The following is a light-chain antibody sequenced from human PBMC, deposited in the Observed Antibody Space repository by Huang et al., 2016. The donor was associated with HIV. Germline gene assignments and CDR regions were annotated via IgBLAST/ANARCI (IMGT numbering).Light chain of an antibody. V-gene: IGKV3-11*01. CDR2: DAS. Sequence: DIVLTHSPASLSLSPGERATLSCRASQTISTYLAWYQQKPGQSPRLLIYDASNRATGSPARFRGSGSGTDFTLTINNLEPEDSAVYYCQQRNNWPPTYTFGQGTKLEIK. CDR1: QTISTY. CDR3: QQRNNWPPTYT. J-gene: IGKJ2*01.